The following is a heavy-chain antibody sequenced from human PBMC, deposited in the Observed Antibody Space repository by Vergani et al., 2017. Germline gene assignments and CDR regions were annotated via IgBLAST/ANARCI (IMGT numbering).Heavy chain of an antibody. V-gene: IGHV1-2*04. CDR1: GYTFTDYY. Sequence: VQLVQSGAEVKKPGATVKISCKVSGYTFTDYYMHWVRQAPGQGLEWMGWINPNSGGTNYAQKFQGWVTMTRDTSISTAYMELNSLRAEDTAVYYCARAPSLDYWGQGTLVTVSS. CDR2: INPNSGGT. J-gene: IGHJ4*02. CDR3: ARAPSLDY.